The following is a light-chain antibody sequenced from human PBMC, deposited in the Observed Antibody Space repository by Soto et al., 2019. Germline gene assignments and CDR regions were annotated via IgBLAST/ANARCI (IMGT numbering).Light chain of an antibody. Sequence: EVVMTHSPTTLAVSPGGGGTLSCRADQGIGDNLAWYQHKPGQTPRLLIYDTSTRATGVPATFTGSRSGPEFNLTINSLQSEDFAIYYCQPYNNWPLTFGGGTKV. J-gene: IGKJ4*01. CDR2: DTS. CDR3: QPYNNWPLT. CDR1: QGIGDN. V-gene: IGKV3-15*01.